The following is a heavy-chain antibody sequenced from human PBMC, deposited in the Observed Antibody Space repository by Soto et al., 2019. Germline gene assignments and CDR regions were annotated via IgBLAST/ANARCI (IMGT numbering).Heavy chain of an antibody. CDR1: GFTFDDYA. CDR2: ISWNSGSI. V-gene: IGHV3-9*01. Sequence: PGGSLRLSCAASGFTFDDYAMHWVLQAPWKGLEWVSGISWNSGSIGYADSVKGRFTISRDNAKNSLYLQMNSLRAEDTALYYCAKDINYALDGHAFDIWGQGTMVTVSS. J-gene: IGHJ3*02. D-gene: IGHD3-16*01. CDR3: AKDINYALDGHAFDI.